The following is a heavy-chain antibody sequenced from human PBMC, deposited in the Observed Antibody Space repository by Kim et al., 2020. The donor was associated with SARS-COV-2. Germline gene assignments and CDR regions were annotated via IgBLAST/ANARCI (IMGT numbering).Heavy chain of an antibody. Sequence: SETLSLTCTVSGGSISSSSYYWGWIRQPPGKGLEWIGSIYYSGSTYYNPSLKSRVTISVDTSKNQFSLKLSSVTAADTAVYYCARLSDYDFWSGYWTFYYYGMDVWGQGTTVTVSS. CDR3: ARLSDYDFWSGYWTFYYYGMDV. J-gene: IGHJ6*02. D-gene: IGHD3-3*01. V-gene: IGHV4-39*01. CDR1: GGSISSSSYY. CDR2: IYYSGST.